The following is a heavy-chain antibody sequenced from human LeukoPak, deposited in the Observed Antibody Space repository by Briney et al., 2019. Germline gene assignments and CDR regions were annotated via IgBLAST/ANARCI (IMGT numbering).Heavy chain of an antibody. D-gene: IGHD2-21*01. CDR1: GYIFTSYY. CDR3: ARDESTSILWW. J-gene: IGHJ1*01. CDR2: INPSGGST. V-gene: IGHV1-46*01. Sequence: ASVKVSCKASGYIFTSYYMHWVRQAPGQGLEWMGIINPSGGSTSYAQKFQGRVTMTRDTSTSTVYMELSSLRSEDRAVYYCARDESTSILWWWGQGTLVTVSS.